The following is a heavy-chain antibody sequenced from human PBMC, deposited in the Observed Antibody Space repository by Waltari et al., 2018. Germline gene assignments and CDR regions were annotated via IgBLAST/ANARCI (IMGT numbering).Heavy chain of an antibody. CDR2: IYYSGST. J-gene: IGHJ5*02. CDR3: ARVNVVVVIPAPRPGWFDP. V-gene: IGHV4-59*11. CDR1: GGSISSHY. D-gene: IGHD2-21*01. Sequence: QVQLQESGPGLVKPSETLSLTCTVSGGSISSHYWSWIRPPPGKGLEWIGYIYYSGSTNYNPSLKSRVTISVDTSKNQFSLKLSSVTAADTAVYYCARVNVVVVIPAPRPGWFDPWGQGTLVTVSS.